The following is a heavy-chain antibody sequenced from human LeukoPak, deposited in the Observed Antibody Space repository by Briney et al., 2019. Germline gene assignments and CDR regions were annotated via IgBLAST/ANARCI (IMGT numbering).Heavy chain of an antibody. CDR1: GGSFSGYY. CDR3: ARGLWFGELLYPSYFDY. CDR2: INHSGST. Sequence: SETLSLTCAVYGGSFSGYYWSWIRQPPGKGLEWIGEINHSGSTNYSPSLKSRVTVSVDTSKNQFSLKLSSVTAADTAVYYCARGLWFGELLYPSYFDYWGQGTLVTVSS. D-gene: IGHD3-10*01. J-gene: IGHJ4*02. V-gene: IGHV4-34*01.